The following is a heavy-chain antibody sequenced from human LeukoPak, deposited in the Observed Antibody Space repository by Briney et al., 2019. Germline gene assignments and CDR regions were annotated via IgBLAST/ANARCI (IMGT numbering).Heavy chain of an antibody. V-gene: IGHV3-30*18. J-gene: IGHJ3*02. CDR2: ISYDGSIK. CDR3: AKDNPGAFDI. Sequence: GGSLRLSCAASGFTFSSYGMHWVRQAPGRGLEWVAFISYDGSIKKYADSVKGRFTISRDNSKNTLYLQMNSLRDEDTAVYYCAKDNPGAFDIWGQGTMVTVSS. CDR1: GFTFSSYG.